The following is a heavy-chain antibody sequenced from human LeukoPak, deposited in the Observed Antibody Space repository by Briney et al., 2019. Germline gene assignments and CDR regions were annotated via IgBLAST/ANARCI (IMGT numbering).Heavy chain of an antibody. V-gene: IGHV3-30*02. D-gene: IGHD3-10*01. CDR3: ALKKKEWFGEFGDY. J-gene: IGHJ4*02. Sequence: PGGSLRLSCAASGFTFSSYGMHWVRQAPGKGLEWVAFIRYDGSNKYYADSVKGRFTISRDNSKNTLYLQMNSLRAEDTAVYYCALKKKEWFGEFGDYWGQGTLVTVSS. CDR2: IRYDGSNK. CDR1: GFTFSSYG.